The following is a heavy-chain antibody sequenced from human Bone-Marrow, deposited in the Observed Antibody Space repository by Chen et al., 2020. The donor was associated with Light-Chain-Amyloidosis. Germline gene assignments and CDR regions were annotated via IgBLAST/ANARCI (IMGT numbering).Heavy chain of an antibody. J-gene: IGHJ4*02. CDR2: IRGKAYGGTT. CDR1: GFTFNDFG. D-gene: IGHD6-13*01. Sequence: EVQLVESGGGLVQPGRSLRLSCTASGFTFNDFGLSWVRQAPGKGLEWISFIRGKAYGGTTEDAASVRGRFTISRDDSRGIAYLQMDSLRIDDTAVYYCTRDTAFRSSWYSNYYFEYWGQGSLVTVSS. V-gene: IGHV3-49*04. CDR3: TRDTAFRSSWYSNYYFEY.